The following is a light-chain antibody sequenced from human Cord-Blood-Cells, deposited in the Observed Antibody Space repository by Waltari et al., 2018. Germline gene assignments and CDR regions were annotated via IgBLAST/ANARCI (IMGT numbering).Light chain of an antibody. Sequence: QSALTQPASVSGSPGQSITISCTGTSSDVGGYNYVSWYQQHPGKAPKLMIYDVSNRPPGVSNRFSCSNSGNTAALTISGLQAEDEDDYYCSSYTSSSTLKLVFGGGTKLTVL. J-gene: IGLJ3*02. CDR3: SSYTSSSTLKLV. CDR1: SSDVGGYNY. CDR2: DVS. V-gene: IGLV2-14*01.